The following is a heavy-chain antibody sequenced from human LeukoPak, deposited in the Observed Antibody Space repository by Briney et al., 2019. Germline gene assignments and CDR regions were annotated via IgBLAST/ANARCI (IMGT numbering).Heavy chain of an antibody. CDR3: ARDLAGPPTYYFDY. V-gene: IGHV1-2*02. D-gene: IGHD2-15*01. CDR2: INPNSGDT. CDR1: GYTFTDYY. Sequence: ASVKVSCKASGYTFTDYYINWVRQAPGQGLEWMGWINPNSGDTNYAQKFQDRVTMTRDTSISTAYMELSRLRSDDTAVYYCARDLAGPPTYYFDYWGQGTLVTVSS. J-gene: IGHJ4*02.